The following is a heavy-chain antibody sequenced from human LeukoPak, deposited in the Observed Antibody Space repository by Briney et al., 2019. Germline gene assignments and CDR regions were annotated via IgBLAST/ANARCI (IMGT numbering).Heavy chain of an antibody. J-gene: IGHJ4*02. D-gene: IGHD3-22*01. CDR2: FDPEDGET. CDR1: GYTLTELS. CDR3: ATGTVGSSGPNVTHNDY. Sequence: ASVTVSCKVSGYTLTELSMHWVRQAPGKGLEWMGGFDPEDGETIYAQKFQGRATMTEDTSTDTAYMELRSLRSEDTAVYYCATGTVGSSGPNVTHNDYWGQGTLVTVSS. V-gene: IGHV1-24*01.